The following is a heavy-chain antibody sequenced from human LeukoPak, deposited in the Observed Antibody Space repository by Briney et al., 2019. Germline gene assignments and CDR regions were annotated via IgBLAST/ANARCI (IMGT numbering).Heavy chain of an antibody. CDR3: AREVRTYYYGSGSSDNWFDP. J-gene: IGHJ5*02. V-gene: IGHV4-59*01. Sequence: SETLSLTCTVSGGSTSSYYWSWIRQPPGKGLEWIGYIYYSGSTNYNPSLKSRVTISVDTSKNQFSLKLSSVTAADTAVYYCAREVRTYYYGSGSSDNWFDPWGQGTLVTVSS. D-gene: IGHD3-10*01. CDR2: IYYSGST. CDR1: GGSTSSYY.